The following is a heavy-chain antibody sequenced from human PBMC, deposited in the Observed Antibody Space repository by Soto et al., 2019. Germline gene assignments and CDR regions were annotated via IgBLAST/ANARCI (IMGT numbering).Heavy chain of an antibody. CDR2: IGTSNSYI. J-gene: IGHJ6*03. CDR3: ARKGRQEYYYYYMDV. CDR1: GFSFSTSS. Sequence: GGSLRLSCAASGFSFSTSSMNWVCQAPGKGLEWVSSIGTSNSYIYYADSVKGRFTISRDNAKNSLYLQMNSLRAEDTAVYYCARKGRQEYYYYYMDVWGKGTTVTVSS. V-gene: IGHV3-21*01. D-gene: IGHD3-10*01.